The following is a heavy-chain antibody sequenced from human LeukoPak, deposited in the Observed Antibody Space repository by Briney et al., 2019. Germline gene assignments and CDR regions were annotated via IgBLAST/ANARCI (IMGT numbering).Heavy chain of an antibody. J-gene: IGHJ4*02. V-gene: IGHV3-74*01. CDR3: TRVFVGDEYSSSGY. D-gene: IGHD6-13*01. CDR2: INSDGSST. Sequence: PGGSLRLSCEASGFTFSTYWMTWVRQAPGKGLVWVSRINSDGSSTTYADSVKGRFTISRDNAKNTLYLQMNSLKVEDTAVYYCTRVFVGDEYSSSGYWGQGTLVTVSS. CDR1: GFTFSTYW.